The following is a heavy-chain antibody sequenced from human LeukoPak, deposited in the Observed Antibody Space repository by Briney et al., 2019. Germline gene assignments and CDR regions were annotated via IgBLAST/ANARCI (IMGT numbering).Heavy chain of an antibody. D-gene: IGHD3-10*01. CDR1: GDSVSSNSAA. Sequence: SQTLSLTCAIYGDSVSSNSAARNWIRQSPSRGLEWLGRTYYRSKWYNDYAVSVKSRLTINPDTSKKQFSLQLNSVTPEDTAVYYCARGQIGAGTAFDIWGQGTMVTVSS. CDR3: ARGQIGAGTAFDI. CDR2: TYYRSKWYN. V-gene: IGHV6-1*01. J-gene: IGHJ3*02.